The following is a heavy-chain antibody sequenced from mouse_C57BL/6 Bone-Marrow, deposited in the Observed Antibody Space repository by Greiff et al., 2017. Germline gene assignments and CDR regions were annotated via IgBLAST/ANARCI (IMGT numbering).Heavy chain of an antibody. CDR1: GYAFTNYL. J-gene: IGHJ2*01. Sequence: VQRVESGAELVRPGTSVKVSCKASGYAFTNYLIEWVKQRPGQGLEWIGVINPGSGGTNYNEKFKGKATLTADKSSSTAYMQLSSLTSEDSAVYFCARSYGSSYYYFDYWGQGTTLTVSS. D-gene: IGHD1-1*01. CDR3: ARSYGSSYYYFDY. CDR2: INPGSGGT. V-gene: IGHV1-54*01.